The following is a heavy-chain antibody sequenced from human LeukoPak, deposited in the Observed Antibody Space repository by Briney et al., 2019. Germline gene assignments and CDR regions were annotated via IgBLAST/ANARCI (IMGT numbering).Heavy chain of an antibody. D-gene: IGHD3-16*01. V-gene: IGHV1-18*01. Sequence: GASVKVSCKASGYTFTSYGISWVRQAPGQGLEWMGWISAYNGNKKYAQKLQGRVTITTDTSTSTAYMELRSLRSDDTAVYYCARDYPKAYDYVRDYWGQGTLVTVSS. CDR2: ISAYNGNK. CDR1: GYTFTSYG. CDR3: ARDYPKAYDYVRDY. J-gene: IGHJ4*02.